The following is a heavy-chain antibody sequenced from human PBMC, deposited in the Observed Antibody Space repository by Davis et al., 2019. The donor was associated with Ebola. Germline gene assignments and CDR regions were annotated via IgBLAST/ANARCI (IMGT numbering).Heavy chain of an antibody. Sequence: GGSLRLSCAASGFIFEDYAMHWVRHAPGKGLEWVSGITWNSGRTGYADSVKGRFTISRDNAKNSLYLQMNSLTAEDTAVYYCVRDPALVVTGGGWFFGLWGRGTLVTVSS. J-gene: IGHJ2*01. V-gene: IGHV3-9*01. CDR1: GFIFEDYA. CDR2: ITWNSGRT. D-gene: IGHD2-21*02. CDR3: VRDPALVVTGGGWFFGL.